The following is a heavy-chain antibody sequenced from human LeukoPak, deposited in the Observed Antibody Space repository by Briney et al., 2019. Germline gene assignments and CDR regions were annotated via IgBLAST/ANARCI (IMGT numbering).Heavy chain of an antibody. CDR1: GFIFSSYS. Sequence: PGGSLRLSCAASGFIFSSYSMSWVRQAPGKGLEWVAVISYDGSNKYYADSVKGRFTISRDNSKNTLYLQMNSLRAEDTAVYYCAKDLGPEEWELGSSSCFDYWGQGTLVTVSS. CDR2: ISYDGSNK. CDR3: AKDLGPEEWELGSSSCFDY. J-gene: IGHJ4*02. V-gene: IGHV3-30*18. D-gene: IGHD6-6*01.